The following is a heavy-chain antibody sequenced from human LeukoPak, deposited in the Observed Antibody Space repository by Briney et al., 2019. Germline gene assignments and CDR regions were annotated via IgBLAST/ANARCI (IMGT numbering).Heavy chain of an antibody. D-gene: IGHD6-13*01. J-gene: IGHJ4*02. CDR2: ISAYNDNT. CDR3: ARDWWGSCPDY. CDR1: GYTFTSYG. Sequence: XAVKVSFKASGYTFTSYGISWVRQAPGQGLEWMGWISAYNDNTNYAQKLQGRVTMTTDTSTSTAYMELRSLRSDDTAVYYCARDWWGSCPDYWGQGTLVTVSS. V-gene: IGHV1-18*04.